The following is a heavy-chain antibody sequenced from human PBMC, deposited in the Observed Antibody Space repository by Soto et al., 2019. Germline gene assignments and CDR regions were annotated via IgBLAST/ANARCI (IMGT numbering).Heavy chain of an antibody. CDR3: ARVECSGGSCHFDY. CDR2: IGTAGDT. D-gene: IGHD2-15*01. V-gene: IGHV3-13*01. J-gene: IGHJ4*02. CDR1: GFTFSSYD. Sequence: GGSLRLSCAASGFTFSSYDMHWVRQATGKGLEWVSAIGTAGDTYYPGSVKGRFTISRENAKNSLYLQMNSLRAGDTAVYYCARVECSGGSCHFDYWGQGTLVTVSS.